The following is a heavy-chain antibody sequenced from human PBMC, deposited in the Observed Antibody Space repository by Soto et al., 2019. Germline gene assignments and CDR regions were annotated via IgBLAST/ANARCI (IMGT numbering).Heavy chain of an antibody. CDR3: AIEYSSSPPYYPIGY. D-gene: IGHD6-6*01. V-gene: IGHV1-69*13. CDR2: IIPIFGTA. CDR1: GYTFTSYS. J-gene: IGHJ4*02. Sequence: GASVKVSCKASGYTFTSYSISWVRQAPGQGLEWMGGIIPIFGTANYAQKFQGRVTITADESTSTAYMELSSLRSEDTAVYYCAIEYSSSPPYYPIGYWGQGTLVTVSS.